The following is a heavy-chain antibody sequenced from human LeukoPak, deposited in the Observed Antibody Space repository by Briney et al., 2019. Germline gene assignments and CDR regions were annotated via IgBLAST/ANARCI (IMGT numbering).Heavy chain of an antibody. CDR3: ARDPGFSAFDI. V-gene: IGHV3-7*01. Sequence: GGSLRLSCAASGFTFSRSWMTWVRQAPGKGLEFVANINQDGSVKNYVDFVRGRFTISRDNAKNSLYLQMNSLRAEDTAVYYCARDPGFSAFDIWGQGQWSPSLQ. CDR2: INQDGSVK. CDR1: GFTFSRSW. J-gene: IGHJ3*02. D-gene: IGHD6-25*01.